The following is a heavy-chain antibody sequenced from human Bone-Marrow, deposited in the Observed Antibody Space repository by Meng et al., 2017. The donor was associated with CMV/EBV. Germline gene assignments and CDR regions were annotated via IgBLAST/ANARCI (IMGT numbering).Heavy chain of an antibody. CDR3: ARGICPWSSCYPRGYYFDL. Sequence: ETLSLTCAASGFTFSTYSMHWVRQAPGKGLEYVSAINSVGDATSYADSVKGRFTISRDNSKNTLFLQMGSLRAEDMAIYYCARGICPWSSCYPRGYYFDLWGQGTLVTVSS. CDR2: INSVGDAT. V-gene: IGHV3-64*02. J-gene: IGHJ4*02. CDR1: GFTFSTYS. D-gene: IGHD2-15*01.